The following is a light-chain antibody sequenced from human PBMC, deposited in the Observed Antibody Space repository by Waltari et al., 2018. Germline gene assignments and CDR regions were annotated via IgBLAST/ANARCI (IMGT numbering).Light chain of an antibody. V-gene: IGKV3-15*01. Sequence: EIVMTQSPATLSVSPGERATLSCRASQSVSSNLAWYQQKPGPAPRLLICGASTRATGIPARFSGSGSGTEFTLTISSLQSEDFAVYYCQQYNNWPPFMYTFGQGTKLEIK. CDR2: GAS. CDR3: QQYNNWPPFMYT. CDR1: QSVSSN. J-gene: IGKJ2*01.